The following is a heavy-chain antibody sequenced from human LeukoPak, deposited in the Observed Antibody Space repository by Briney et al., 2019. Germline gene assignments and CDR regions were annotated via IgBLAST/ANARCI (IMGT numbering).Heavy chain of an antibody. Sequence: ASVKVSCKASGYTFTSYYMHWVRQAPGQGLEWMGIINPSGGSTSYAQKFQGRVTMTRDTSTSTVYMELSSLRSEDTAVYYCAGDVAGYSSGWYFDYWGQGTLVTVSS. V-gene: IGHV1-46*01. J-gene: IGHJ4*02. D-gene: IGHD6-19*01. CDR1: GYTFTSYY. CDR2: INPSGGST. CDR3: AGDVAGYSSGWYFDY.